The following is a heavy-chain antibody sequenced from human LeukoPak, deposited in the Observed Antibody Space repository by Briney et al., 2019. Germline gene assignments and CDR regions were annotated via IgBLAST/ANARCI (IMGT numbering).Heavy chain of an antibody. Sequence: PTESLSLTCTVAGASISSTNYYWGWIRQPPGKGLEWIGIIYDSGSTYYNPSLKRRVTISVDTTKTQFCLMLSSVTAADTAVYYCARQIKERSGYYTDYWGEGTLVTVSS. CDR2: IYDSGST. V-gene: IGHV4-39*01. CDR1: GASISSTNYY. J-gene: IGHJ4*02. D-gene: IGHD3-3*01. CDR3: ARQIKERSGYYTDY.